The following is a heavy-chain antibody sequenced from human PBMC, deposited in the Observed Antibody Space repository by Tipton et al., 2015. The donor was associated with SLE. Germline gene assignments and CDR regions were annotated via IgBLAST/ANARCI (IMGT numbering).Heavy chain of an antibody. CDR3: ARDPVDGYGFFDY. CDR2: IYGSGGT. J-gene: IGHJ4*02. V-gene: IGHV4-31*03. Sequence: LRLSCTVSDGSINSGSNHWTWIRQLPGKGLEWIGYIYGSGGTEYNRSLKSRVTISLDTSKNQFFLELNSVTAADTAVYYCARDPVDGYGFFDYWGQGTLVTVSS. D-gene: IGHD2-21*02. CDR1: DGSINSGSNH.